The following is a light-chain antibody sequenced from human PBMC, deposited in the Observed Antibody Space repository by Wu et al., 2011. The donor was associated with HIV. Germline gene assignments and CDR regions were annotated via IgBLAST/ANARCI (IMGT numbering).Light chain of an antibody. CDR1: QRISSN. V-gene: IGKV3-11*01. Sequence: EIVLTQFPATLSLSPGERATLSCSASQRISSNLAWYKQKPGQAPRLLIYDVSNRATGIPPRFSGSGSGTDFTLTISRLEPEDSAVYFCQQYVSSPIFGQGHDWRLN. J-gene: IGKJ5*01. CDR3: QQYVSSPI. CDR2: DVS.